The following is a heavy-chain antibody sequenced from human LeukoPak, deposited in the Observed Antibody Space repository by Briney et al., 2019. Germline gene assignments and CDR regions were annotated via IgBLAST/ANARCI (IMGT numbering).Heavy chain of an antibody. CDR3: ARGVGGIAAAGRRWFDP. V-gene: IGHV4-34*01. CDR2: INHSGST. J-gene: IGHJ5*02. CDR1: GGSFSGYY. D-gene: IGHD6-13*01. Sequence: SETLSLTCAVYGGSFSGYYWSWIRQPPGKGLEWIGEINHSGSTNYNPSLKSRVTISVDTSKNQFSLKLSSVTAADTAVYCCARGVGGIAAAGRRWFDPWGQGTLVTVSS.